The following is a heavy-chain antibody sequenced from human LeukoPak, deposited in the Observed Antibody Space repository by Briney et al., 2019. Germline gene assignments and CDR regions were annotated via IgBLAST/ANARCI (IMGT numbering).Heavy chain of an antibody. CDR2: ISSTRIYI. V-gene: IGHV3-21*01. J-gene: IGHJ4*02. CDR3: ARDPTTYGSGSYYYYFDY. CDR1: GFTFSSYS. D-gene: IGHD3-10*01. Sequence: GGSLRLSCADSGFTFSSYSMNWVRQAPGKGLEWVSSISSTRIYIYYADSVKGRFTISRDNAKNSLYLQMNSLRAEDTAVYYCARDPTTYGSGSYYYYFDYWGQGTLVTVSS.